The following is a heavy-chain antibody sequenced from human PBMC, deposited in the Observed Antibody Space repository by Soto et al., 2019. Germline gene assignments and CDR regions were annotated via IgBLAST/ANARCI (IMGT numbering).Heavy chain of an antibody. CDR2: IFSNDEK. CDR3: ARSIAAADTGFDP. CDR1: GFSLSNARMG. J-gene: IGHJ5*02. Sequence: QVTLKESGPVLVKPTETLTLTCTVSGFSLSNARMGVSWIRQPPGKALEWLAHIFSNDEKSYSTSLKSRLTXSXDXXKSQVVLTMTNMDPVDTATYYCARSIAAADTGFDPWGQGTLVTVSS. D-gene: IGHD6-13*01. V-gene: IGHV2-26*01.